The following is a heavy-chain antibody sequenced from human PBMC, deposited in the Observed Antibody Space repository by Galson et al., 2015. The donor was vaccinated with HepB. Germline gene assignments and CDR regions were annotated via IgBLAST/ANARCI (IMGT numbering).Heavy chain of an antibody. J-gene: IGHJ6*02. D-gene: IGHD6-13*01. CDR3: ATRTKQQLEYYGMDV. CDR2: ISGSGGST. CDR1: GFTFSSYA. Sequence: SLRLSCAASGFTFSSYAMSWVRQAPGKGLEWVSAISGSGGSTYYADSVKGRFTISRDNSKNTLYLQMNSLRAEDTAVYYCATRTKQQLEYYGMDVWGQGTTVTVSS. V-gene: IGHV3-23*01.